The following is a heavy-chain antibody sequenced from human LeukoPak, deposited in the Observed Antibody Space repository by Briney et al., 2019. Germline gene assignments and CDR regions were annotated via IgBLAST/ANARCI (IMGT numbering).Heavy chain of an antibody. Sequence: ASVKVSCKASGYTFTSYYMHWVRQAPGQGLEGMGIINPSGGSTSYAQKFQGRVTMTRDMSTSTVYMELSSLRSEDTAVYYCARDFGSGTRRDYWGQGTLVTVSS. V-gene: IGHV1-46*01. J-gene: IGHJ4*02. CDR3: ARDFGSGTRRDY. CDR1: GYTFTSYY. D-gene: IGHD3-10*01. CDR2: INPSGGST.